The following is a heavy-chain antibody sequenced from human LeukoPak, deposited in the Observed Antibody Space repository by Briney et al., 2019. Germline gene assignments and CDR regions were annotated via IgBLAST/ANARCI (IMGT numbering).Heavy chain of an antibody. D-gene: IGHD2-2*01. J-gene: IGHJ5*02. V-gene: IGHV3-48*04. CDR3: ARAYCSSTSCFDSWFDP. Sequence: GGSLRLSCAASGLSFSTYDMTWVRQAPGKGLEWVSYIGSSTRTMYYAESLKGRFIISRDNAKNSLYLQMDSLRAEDTAVYYCARAYCSSTSCFDSWFDPWGQGTLVTVSS. CDR1: GLSFSTYD. CDR2: IGSSTRTM.